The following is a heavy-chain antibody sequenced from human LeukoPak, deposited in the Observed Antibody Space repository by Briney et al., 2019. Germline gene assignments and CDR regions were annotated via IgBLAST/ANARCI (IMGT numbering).Heavy chain of an antibody. CDR3: ARDNWSGIGFYFDY. CDR2: ISGSGGST. J-gene: IGHJ4*02. D-gene: IGHD6-13*01. Sequence: GGSLRLSCAASGFTFSSYAMSWVRQAPGKGLEWVSAISGSGGSTYYADSVKGRFTISRDNSKNTLYLQMNSLRAEDTAVYYCARDNWSGIGFYFDYWGQGTLVTVSS. V-gene: IGHV3-23*01. CDR1: GFTFSSYA.